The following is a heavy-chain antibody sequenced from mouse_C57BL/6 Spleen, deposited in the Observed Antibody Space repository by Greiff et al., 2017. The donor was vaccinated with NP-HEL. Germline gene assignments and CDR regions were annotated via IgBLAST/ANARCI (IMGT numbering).Heavy chain of an antibody. J-gene: IGHJ1*03. Sequence: EVKLLESGGGLVKPGGSLKLSCAASGFTFSDYGMHWVRQAPEKGLEWVAYISSGSSTIYYADTVKGRFTISRDNAKNTLFLQMTSLRSEDTAMYYCARRIYSSYFDVWGTGTTVTVSS. CDR3: ARRIYSSYFDV. CDR2: ISSGSSTI. V-gene: IGHV5-17*01. D-gene: IGHD2-1*01. CDR1: GFTFSDYG.